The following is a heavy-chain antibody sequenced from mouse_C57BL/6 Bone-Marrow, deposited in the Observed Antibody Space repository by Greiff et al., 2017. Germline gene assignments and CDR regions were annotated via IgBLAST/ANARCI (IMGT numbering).Heavy chain of an antibody. D-gene: IGHD4-1*01. V-gene: IGHV1-81*01. CDR1: GYTFPSYG. CDR3: SRWKNWDRFAY. J-gene: IGHJ3*01. Sequence: QVQLQQSGAELARPGASVKLSCQASGYTFPSYGISWVKQSTGQGLEWIGELYPRSGNTYYNEKFKGKATLTAYKSSSTADMELRSLTSEDSAVYFCSRWKNWDRFAYWGQGTLVTGSA. CDR2: LYPRSGNT.